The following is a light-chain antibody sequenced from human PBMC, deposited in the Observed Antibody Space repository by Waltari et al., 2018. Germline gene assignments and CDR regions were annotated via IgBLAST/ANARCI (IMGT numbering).Light chain of an antibody. V-gene: IGLV2-23*01. CDR3: CSYAGSWV. Sequence: QSALTQPASVSGSPGQSITISCTGTSSDVGSYNLVSWYQQHPGKSPKLMIYEGSKRTSGVSNRFSGSKSGNTASLTISGLQAEDEADYYCCSYAGSWVFGGGTKLTVL. CDR2: EGS. CDR1: SSDVGSYNL. J-gene: IGLJ3*02.